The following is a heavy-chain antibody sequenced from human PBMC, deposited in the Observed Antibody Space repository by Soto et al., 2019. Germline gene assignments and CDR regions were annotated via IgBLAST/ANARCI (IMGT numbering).Heavy chain of an antibody. J-gene: IGHJ4*02. CDR1: GGPITNSNYY. D-gene: IGHD2-8*02. V-gene: IGHV4-39*02. CDR2: IFYDGST. CDR3: VGLVAGNGAGGF. Sequence: QLQLQESGPGLVKPSETLSLTCTVSGGPITNSNYYWGWIRQPPGKGLEWIGRIFYDGSTYYNPSLPGRVGISVDTARELFPPELAPVTAAETGGYYCVGLVAGNGAGGFWGQGIRVTVSS.